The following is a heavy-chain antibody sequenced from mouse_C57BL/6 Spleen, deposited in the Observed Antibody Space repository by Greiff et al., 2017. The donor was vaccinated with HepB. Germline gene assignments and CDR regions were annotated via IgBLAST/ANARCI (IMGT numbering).Heavy chain of an antibody. J-gene: IGHJ1*03. CDR3: ARYLYYYGSSYVGYFDV. CDR2: ILPGSGST. D-gene: IGHD1-1*01. V-gene: IGHV1-9*01. CDR1: GYTFTGYW. Sequence: QVQLQQSGAELMKPGASVKLSCKATGYTFTGYWIEWVKQRPGHGLEWIGEILPGSGSTNYNEKFKGKATFTADTSSNTAYMQLSSLTTEDSAIYYCARYLYYYGSSYVGYFDVWGTGTTVTVSS.